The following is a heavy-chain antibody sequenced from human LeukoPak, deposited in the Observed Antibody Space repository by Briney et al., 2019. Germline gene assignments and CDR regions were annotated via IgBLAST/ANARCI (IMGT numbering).Heavy chain of an antibody. V-gene: IGHV4-34*01. CDR1: GGSFSGYY. J-gene: IGHJ3*02. D-gene: IGHD6-13*01. Sequence: PSETLSLTCAVYGGSFSGYYWSWIRQPPGKGLEWIGEINHSGSTNYNPSLKSRVTISVDTSKNQFSLKLSSVTAADTAVYYCARRKLSGSKRAFDIWGQGTMVTVSS. CDR2: INHSGST. CDR3: ARRKLSGSKRAFDI.